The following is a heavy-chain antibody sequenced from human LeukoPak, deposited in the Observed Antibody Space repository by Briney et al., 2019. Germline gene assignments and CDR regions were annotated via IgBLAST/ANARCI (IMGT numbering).Heavy chain of an antibody. J-gene: IGHJ6*02. D-gene: IGHD3-16*01. CDR2: IHYRGRA. CDR3: VRFGVPYDMDV. CDR1: GGSISGYY. Sequence: SETLSLTCSVSGGSISGYYWTWVRQPPGKGLEWIGQIHYRGRADYNPSLKSRITMSVDTSRNQISLKLSSVTAADTAIYYCVRFGVPYDMDVWGQGTTVTVFS. V-gene: IGHV4-59*01.